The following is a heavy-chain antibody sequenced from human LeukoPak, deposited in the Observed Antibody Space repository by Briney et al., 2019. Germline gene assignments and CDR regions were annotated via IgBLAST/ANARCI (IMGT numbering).Heavy chain of an antibody. J-gene: IGHJ4*02. CDR1: GFTFDDYA. V-gene: IGHV3-43*02. CDR3: AKSGRYDGNLIFDY. CDR2: ISGDGGST. D-gene: IGHD4-23*01. Sequence: QPGGSLRLSCAASGFTFDDYAMHWVRQAPGKGLEWVSLISGDGGSTYYADSVKGRFTISRDNSKNSLYLQMNSLRTEDTALYYCAKSGRYDGNLIFDYWGQGTLVTVSS.